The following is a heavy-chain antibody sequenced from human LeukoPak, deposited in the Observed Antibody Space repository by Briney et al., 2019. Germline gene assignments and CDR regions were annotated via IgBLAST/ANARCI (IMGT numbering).Heavy chain of an antibody. D-gene: IGHD7-27*01. J-gene: IGHJ4*02. V-gene: IGHV3-20*04. CDR1: GFTFDAFG. CDR2: IRGDAGST. Sequence: GGSLRLSCAASGFTFDAFGMTWVRQAPGKGLEWVSAIRGDAGSTGYADSVKGRFTIYRDNAKNSLYLQMNSLRVEDTALYYCARVWAWGSGNYFDNWGQGTLVTVSS. CDR3: ARVWAWGSGNYFDN.